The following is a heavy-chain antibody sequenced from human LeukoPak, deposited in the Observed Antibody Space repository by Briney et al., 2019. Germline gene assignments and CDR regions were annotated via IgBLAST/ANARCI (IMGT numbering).Heavy chain of an antibody. CDR3: ARDQRSSSWYPDY. J-gene: IGHJ4*02. V-gene: IGHV3-21*01. CDR1: GFTFSSYI. Sequence: PGGSLRLSCAASGFTFSSYIMNWVRQAPGKGLEWVSSISSSSSYIYYADSVKGRFTISRDNAKDSLYLQMNSLRAEDTAVYYCARDQRSSSWYPDYWGQGTLVTVSS. CDR2: ISSSSSYI. D-gene: IGHD6-13*01.